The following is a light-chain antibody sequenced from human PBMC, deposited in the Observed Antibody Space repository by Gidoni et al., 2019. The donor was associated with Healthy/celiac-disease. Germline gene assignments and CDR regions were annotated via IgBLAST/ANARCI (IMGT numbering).Light chain of an antibody. CDR3: QQYGSSPLT. V-gene: IGKV3-20*01. J-gene: IGKJ4*01. CDR2: GAS. CDR1: QSVSSSY. Sequence: IVLPQSPGTLSLSPGERATLSCRASQSVSSSYLAWYQQKPGQAPRLLSYGASSRATGIPDRFSGSGSGTEFTLTISRLEPEDFAVYYCQQYGSSPLTFGGGTKVEIK.